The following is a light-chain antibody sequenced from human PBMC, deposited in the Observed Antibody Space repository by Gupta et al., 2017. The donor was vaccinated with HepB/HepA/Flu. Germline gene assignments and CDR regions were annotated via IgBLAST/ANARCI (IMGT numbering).Light chain of an antibody. Sequence: DVQMTQSPSSLSASLGGRVTITCRASQRIGNYLNWYQQKLGKAPKLLIYLTSNLQSAVPSRLSGSGSWTEFTLTISNLQPQDFATYYCCHSYTNGRSFGPGTRL. CDR1: QRIGNY. CDR2: LTS. CDR3: CHSYTNGRS. V-gene: IGKV1-39*01. J-gene: IGKJ3*01.